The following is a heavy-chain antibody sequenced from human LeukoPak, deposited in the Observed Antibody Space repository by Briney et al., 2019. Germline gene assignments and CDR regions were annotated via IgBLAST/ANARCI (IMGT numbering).Heavy chain of an antibody. J-gene: IGHJ4*02. CDR1: GGSFSGYY. V-gene: IGHV4-34*01. Sequence: SETLSLTCAVYGGSFSGYYWSWIRQPPGKGLEWIGEINHSGSTNYNPSLKSRVTISVDTSKNRFSLKLSSVTAADTAVYYCARVYCSGGSCYYGYWGQGTLVTVSS. CDR3: ARVYCSGGSCYYGY. CDR2: INHSGST. D-gene: IGHD2-15*01.